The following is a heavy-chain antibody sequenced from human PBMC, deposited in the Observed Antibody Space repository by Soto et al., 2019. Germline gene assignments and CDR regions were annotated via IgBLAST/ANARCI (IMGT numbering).Heavy chain of an antibody. J-gene: IGHJ4*02. CDR3: ARQGPGCDLLTRFDY. V-gene: IGHV4-39*01. CDR2: IYYSGST. CDR1: GGSISSSSYY. D-gene: IGHD3-9*01. Sequence: QLQLQESGPGLVKPSETLSLTCTVSGGSISSSSYYWGWIRQPPGKGLEWIGSIYYSGSTYYNPSLKSRVTHSVDTSKSQFSRKVSSVTAADTAVYYCARQGPGCDLLTRFDYWGQGTLVTVSS.